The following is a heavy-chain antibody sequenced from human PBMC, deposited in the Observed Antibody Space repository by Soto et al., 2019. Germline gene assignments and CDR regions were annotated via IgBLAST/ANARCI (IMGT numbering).Heavy chain of an antibody. CDR3: AKEITEAGTYIDY. D-gene: IGHD6-13*01. CDR2: ISGSGGST. V-gene: IGHV3-23*01. CDR1: GFTFSSYA. J-gene: IGHJ4*02. Sequence: GGSLRLSCAASGFTFSSYAMSWVRQAPGKGLEWVSVISGSGGSTYYADSVKGRFTISRDNSKNTLYVQMNSLRAEDTAVYFCAKEITEAGTYIDYWGQGTLVTVSS.